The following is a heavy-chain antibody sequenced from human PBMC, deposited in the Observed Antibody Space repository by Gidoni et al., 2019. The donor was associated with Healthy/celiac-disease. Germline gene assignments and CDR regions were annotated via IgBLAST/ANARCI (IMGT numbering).Heavy chain of an antibody. V-gene: IGHV4-31*03. CDR3: ARGVVVVTAILRHIDV. J-gene: IGHJ6*02. Sequence: HVQLQESGPGLVKPSQTLSLTCTVSGGSISSGCYYWSWIRQHPGKGLEWIGYIYYSGSTYYNPSLKSRVTISVDTSKNQFSLKLSSVTAADTAVYYCARGVVVVTAILRHIDVWGQGTTVTVSS. CDR2: IYYSGST. D-gene: IGHD2-21*02. CDR1: GGSISSGCYY.